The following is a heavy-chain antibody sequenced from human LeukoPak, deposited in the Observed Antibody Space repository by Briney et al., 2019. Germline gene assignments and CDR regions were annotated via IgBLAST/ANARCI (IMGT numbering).Heavy chain of an antibody. CDR3: ARGDAKGYSGYDCQDY. CDR1: GYSFTGHY. J-gene: IGHJ4*02. D-gene: IGHD5-12*01. CDR2: TNPNSGGT. Sequence: ASVKVSCKASGYSFTGHYMHWVRQAPGQGLEWMGWTNPNSGGTNFAKNFQGRVTMTRDTSISTAYMELSRLRSDDTAVYYCARGDAKGYSGYDCQDYWGQGTLVTVSS. V-gene: IGHV1-2*02.